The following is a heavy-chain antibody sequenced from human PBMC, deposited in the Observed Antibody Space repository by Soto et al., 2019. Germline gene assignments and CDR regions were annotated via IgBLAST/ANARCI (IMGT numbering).Heavy chain of an antibody. CDR1: GDSISGSY. V-gene: IGHV4-59*01. CDR3: ARSSGWFDS. Sequence: SETLSLTCTVSGDSISGSYWSWIRQPPGKGLEWIGFAHYSGSTYYIPSLKSRLTISLDTSKNQFSLKLSSVTAADTAVYYCARSSGWFDSWGQGTLVNVS. D-gene: IGHD6-19*01. CDR2: AHYSGST. J-gene: IGHJ5*01.